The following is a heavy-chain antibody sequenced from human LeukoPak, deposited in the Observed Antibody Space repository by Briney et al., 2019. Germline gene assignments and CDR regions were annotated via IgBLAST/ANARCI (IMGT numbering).Heavy chain of an antibody. Sequence: SETLSLTCAVYGGSFSGYYWSWIRQPPGKGLEWIGEINHSGSTNYNPSIKSRVTISVDTSENQFSLKLSSVTAADTAVYYCARRSSYGGELDYWGQGTLVTVSS. CDR3: ARRSSYGGELDY. J-gene: IGHJ4*02. D-gene: IGHD4-23*01. CDR2: INHSGST. CDR1: GGSFSGYY. V-gene: IGHV4-34*01.